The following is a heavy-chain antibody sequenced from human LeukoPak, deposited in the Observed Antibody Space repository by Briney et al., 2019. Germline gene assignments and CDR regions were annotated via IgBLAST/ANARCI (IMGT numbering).Heavy chain of an antibody. V-gene: IGHV1-2*02. CDR2: INPNSGGT. J-gene: IGHJ4*02. CDR1: GYTFTGYY. Sequence: ASVKVSCKASGYTFTGYYMHWVRQAPGQGLEWMGWINPNSGGTYYAQKFQGRVTMTSDASISTAYMELSRLRSDNTAVYYCARDLYGGTSATFDYWGQGTLVTVSS. CDR3: ARDLYGGTSATFDY. D-gene: IGHD4-23*01.